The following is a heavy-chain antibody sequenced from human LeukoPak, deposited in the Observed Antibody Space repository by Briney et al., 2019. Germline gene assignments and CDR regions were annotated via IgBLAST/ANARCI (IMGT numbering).Heavy chain of an antibody. CDR3: ARGIAGGAFDI. CDR2: IKQDGSEK. V-gene: IGHV3-7*03. D-gene: IGHD6-13*01. J-gene: IGHJ3*02. Sequence: GGSLRLSCAASGFTFSSYWMSWVRRAPGKGLEWVANIKQDGSEKYYVDSVKGRFTISRDNAKNSLYLQMNSLRAEDTAVYYCARGIAGGAFDIWGQGTMVTVSS. CDR1: GFTFSSYW.